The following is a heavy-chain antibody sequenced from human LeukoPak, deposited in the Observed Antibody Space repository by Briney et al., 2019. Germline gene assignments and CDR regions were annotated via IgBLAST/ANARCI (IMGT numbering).Heavy chain of an antibody. Sequence: ASVKVSCKTSGYTFTDYSIHWVRQAPGQGLEWMGSMNPKSGGTWYAQKFQDSVTMTRDTSISTGYIELIRLTSDDTAVYYCTRDNYALRNDYWGQGTLVIVSS. D-gene: IGHD3-16*01. J-gene: IGHJ4*02. CDR3: TRDNYALRNDY. V-gene: IGHV1-2*02. CDR2: MNPKSGGT. CDR1: GYTFTDYS.